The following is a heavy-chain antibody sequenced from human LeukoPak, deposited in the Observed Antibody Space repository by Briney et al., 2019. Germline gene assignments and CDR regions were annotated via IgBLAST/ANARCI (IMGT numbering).Heavy chain of an antibody. CDR3: ARGGDDFWSGYNWFDP. D-gene: IGHD3-3*01. Sequence: SVKVSCKASGGTFSSYAISWVRQAPGQGLEWMGGIIPIFGTANYAQKFQGRVTITADESTSTAYMELSSLRSEDTAVYYCARGGDDFWSGYNWFDPWGQGTLVTVSS. V-gene: IGHV1-69*13. CDR1: GGTFSSYA. CDR2: IIPIFGTA. J-gene: IGHJ5*02.